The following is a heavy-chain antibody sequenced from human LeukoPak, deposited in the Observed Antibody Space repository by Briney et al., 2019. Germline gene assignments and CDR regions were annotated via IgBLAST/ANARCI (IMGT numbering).Heavy chain of an antibody. D-gene: IGHD3-10*01. J-gene: IGHJ4*02. Sequence: AGGSLRLSCAASGFSFSSYTINWVRQAPGKGLEWVSSISSSSTYIYYADSVKGRFTISRDNAKNSLYLQINSLRAEDTAVYYCARGSSMVHYWGQGTLVTVSS. CDR1: GFSFSSYT. CDR3: ARGSSMVHY. V-gene: IGHV3-21*06. CDR2: ISSSSTYI.